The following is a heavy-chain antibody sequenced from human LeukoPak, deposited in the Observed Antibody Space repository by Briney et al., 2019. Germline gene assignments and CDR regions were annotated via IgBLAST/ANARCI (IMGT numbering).Heavy chain of an antibody. CDR1: GFTFDDYA. D-gene: IGHD3-16*01. V-gene: IGHV3-9*01. CDR2: ISWNSGSI. CDR3: ARDQAGRPLGY. J-gene: IGHJ4*02. Sequence: PGRSLRLSCAASGFTFDDYAMHWVRQAPGKGLEWVSGISWNSGSIGYADSVKGRFTILRYNAKNLLHLQMHNLRAEDTAIYYCARDQAGRPLGYWGQGTLVTVFS.